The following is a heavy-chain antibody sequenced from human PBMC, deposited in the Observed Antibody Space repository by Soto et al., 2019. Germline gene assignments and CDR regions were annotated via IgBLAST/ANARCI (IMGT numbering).Heavy chain of an antibody. CDR1: GFTFSSYE. Sequence: GGSLRLSCAASGFTFSSYEMNWVRQAPGKGLEWVSYIRISGSTIYYADSVTGRLTISRDNAKNSLYLQMNSLRAEDTAVYYCARGGSGNYVGPRYDYWGQGTLVTVSS. V-gene: IGHV3-48*03. D-gene: IGHD1-7*01. CDR2: IRISGSTI. J-gene: IGHJ4*02. CDR3: ARGGSGNYVGPRYDY.